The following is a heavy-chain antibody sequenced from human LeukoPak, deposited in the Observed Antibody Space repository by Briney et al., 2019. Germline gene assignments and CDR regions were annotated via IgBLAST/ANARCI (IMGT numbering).Heavy chain of an antibody. J-gene: IGHJ4*02. CDR1: GFTFSSYG. V-gene: IGHV3-30*18. Sequence: GRSLRLSCAASGFTFSSYGMHWVRQAPGKGLEWVAVIWYGGSNKYYADSVKGRFTISRDNSKNTLYLQMNSLRTEDTALYYCAKDQSYSTSAFDYWGQGTLVTVSS. CDR2: IWYGGSNK. CDR3: AKDQSYSTSAFDY. D-gene: IGHD6-6*01.